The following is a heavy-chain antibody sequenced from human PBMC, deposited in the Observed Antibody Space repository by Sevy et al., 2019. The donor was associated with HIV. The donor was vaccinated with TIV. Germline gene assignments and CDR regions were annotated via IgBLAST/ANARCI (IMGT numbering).Heavy chain of an antibody. V-gene: IGHV3-15*01. Sequence: GGSLRLSCVASGFTFENVWMSWVRQAPGKGLEWVGRIKSRADGGTTDYVAPVKGRFTISRDDSKNMLTLQMNSLQSEDTTVYYCTIDPVHVLWGQGTLVTVSS. CDR1: GFTFENVW. D-gene: IGHD3-16*01. CDR3: TIDPVHVL. J-gene: IGHJ4*02. CDR2: IKSRADGGTT.